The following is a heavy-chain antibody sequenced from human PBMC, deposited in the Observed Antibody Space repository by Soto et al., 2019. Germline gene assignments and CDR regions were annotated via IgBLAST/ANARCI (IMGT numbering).Heavy chain of an antibody. D-gene: IGHD1-1*01. Sequence: SETLSLTCTVSGGSISSYYWSWIRQPPGKGLEWIGYIYYSGSTNYNPSLKSRVTISVDTSKNQFSPKLSSVTAADTAVYYCARGSGYYYYGMDVWGQGTTVTVSS. CDR3: ARGSGYYYYGMDV. CDR1: GGSISSYY. J-gene: IGHJ6*02. V-gene: IGHV4-59*01. CDR2: IYYSGST.